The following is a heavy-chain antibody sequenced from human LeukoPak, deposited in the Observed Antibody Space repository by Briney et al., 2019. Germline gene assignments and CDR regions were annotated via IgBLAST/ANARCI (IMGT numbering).Heavy chain of an antibody. CDR1: GFTVSGNY. V-gene: IGHV3-53*05. CDR2: IYSGGST. CDR3: AKANDYYDSSGSFDY. Sequence: GGSLRLSCAASGFTVSGNYMSWVRQAPGKGLEWVSVIYSGGSTYYADSVKGRFTISRDNAKNSLYLQMNSLRAEDTALYYCAKANDYYDSSGSFDYWGQGTLVTVSS. D-gene: IGHD3-22*01. J-gene: IGHJ4*02.